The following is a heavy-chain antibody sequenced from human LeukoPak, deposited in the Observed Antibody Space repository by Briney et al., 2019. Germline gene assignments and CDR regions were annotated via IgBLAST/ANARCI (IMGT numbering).Heavy chain of an antibody. CDR1: GFIVSSNH. CDR3: ARRHSSGSN. V-gene: IGHV3-66*01. D-gene: IGHD6-19*01. J-gene: IGHJ4*02. Sequence: PGGSLRLSCAVSGFIVSSNHMNWVRQAPGKGLEWVSVIYSGGYSGGGPFYADSVKGRFTTSSDSSKNTVYLQMNSLRVEDTAVYYCARRHSSGSNWGQGTLVTVSS. CDR2: IYSGGYSGGGP.